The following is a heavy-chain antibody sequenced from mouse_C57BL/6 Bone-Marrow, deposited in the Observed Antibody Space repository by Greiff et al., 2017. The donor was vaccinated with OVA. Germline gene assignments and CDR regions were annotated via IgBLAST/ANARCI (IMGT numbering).Heavy chain of an antibody. J-gene: IGHJ1*03. V-gene: IGHV1-55*01. CDR2: IYPGSGST. CDR1: GYTFTSYW. CDR3: ARGIYYYGSTPYWYFDV. D-gene: IGHD1-1*01. Sequence: QVQLQQPGAELVKPGASVKMSCKASGYTFTSYWLTWVKQRPGHGLEWIGDIYPGSGSTNYNEKFKSKATLTVAKSHRTAYMQLSSLTSEDSAVYYCARGIYYYGSTPYWYFDVWGTGTTVTVSS.